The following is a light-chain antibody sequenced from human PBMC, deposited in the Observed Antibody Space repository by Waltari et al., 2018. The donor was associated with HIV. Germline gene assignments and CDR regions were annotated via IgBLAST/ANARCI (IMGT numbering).Light chain of an antibody. J-gene: IGKJ2*01. Sequence: DIQMTQSPSSLSASVGDRVTITCRASHTISSCLNWYQQKPGKAPQLLIYAASSLQSGVPSRFSGSGSGTDFTLTISSLQPEDFATYYCQQSYSTLGYTFGQGTKLEIK. V-gene: IGKV1-39*01. CDR3: QQSYSTLGYT. CDR1: HTISSC. CDR2: AAS.